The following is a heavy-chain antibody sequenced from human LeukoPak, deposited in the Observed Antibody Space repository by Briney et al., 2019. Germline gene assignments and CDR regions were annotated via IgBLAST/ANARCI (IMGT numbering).Heavy chain of an antibody. D-gene: IGHD6-13*01. CDR2: INAGNGNT. V-gene: IGHV1-3*01. CDR3: ARGGSSWHRYPYYFDY. CDR1: GYTLTELS. J-gene: IGHJ4*02. Sequence: ASVKVSCKVSGYTLTELSMHWVRQAPGQRLEWMGWINAGNGNTKYSQKFQGRVTITRDTSASTAYMELSSLRSEDTAVYYCARGGSSWHRYPYYFDYWGQGTLVTVSS.